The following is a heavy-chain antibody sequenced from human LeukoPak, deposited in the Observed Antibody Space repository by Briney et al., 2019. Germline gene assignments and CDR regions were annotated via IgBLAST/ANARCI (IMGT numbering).Heavy chain of an antibody. J-gene: IGHJ4*02. CDR1: GGSISSYY. Sequence: SETLSLTCTVSGGSISSYYWSWIRQPPGKGLEWIGYIFYTGSTNYNPSLKSRVTLSADTSKNQFSLKLGSVTAADTAVYYCARQPYMLGAYYFDYWGQGTLVTVSP. CDR2: IFYTGST. V-gene: IGHV4-59*08. D-gene: IGHD1-26*01. CDR3: ARQPYMLGAYYFDY.